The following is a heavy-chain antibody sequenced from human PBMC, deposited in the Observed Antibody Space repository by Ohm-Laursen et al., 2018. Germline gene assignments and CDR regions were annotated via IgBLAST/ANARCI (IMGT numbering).Heavy chain of an antibody. CDR3: AKEYYYDSSGYGYFDY. CDR1: GFTFTNYA. J-gene: IGHJ4*02. Sequence: SLRLSCAASGFTFTNYAMNWVRQAPGKGLEWVSAISGSGGSTYYADSVKGRFTISRDNSKNTLYLQMNSLRAEDTAVYYCAKEYYYDSSGYGYFDYWGQGTLVTVSS. V-gene: IGHV3-23*01. CDR2: ISGSGGST. D-gene: IGHD3-22*01.